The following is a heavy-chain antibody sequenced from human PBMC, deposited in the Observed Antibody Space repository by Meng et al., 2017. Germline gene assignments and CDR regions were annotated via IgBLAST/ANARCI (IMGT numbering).Heavy chain of an antibody. CDR2: ISPYNGNT. Sequence: ASVKVSCKASYYTFASFAISWLRRAPGQGLEWMGWISPYNGNTMYAKKFQGRVTMTTDTSTSTAYMELRSLRSDDTVVYYCARIPPPYYYDHSGGFDYWGQGTLVTVSS. CDR1: YYTFASFA. J-gene: IGHJ4*02. D-gene: IGHD3-22*01. CDR3: ARIPPPYYYDHSGGFDY. V-gene: IGHV1-18*01.